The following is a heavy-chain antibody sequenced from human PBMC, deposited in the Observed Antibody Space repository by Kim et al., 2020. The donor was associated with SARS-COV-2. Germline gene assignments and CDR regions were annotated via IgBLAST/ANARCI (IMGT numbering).Heavy chain of an antibody. J-gene: IGHJ4*02. CDR2: IIPIFGTA. CDR3: ARDTESGSYYFDY. CDR1: GGTFSSYA. D-gene: IGHD1-26*01. V-gene: IGHV1-69*13. Sequence: SVKVSCKASGGTFSSYAISWVRQAPGQGLEWMGGIIPIFGTANYAQKFQGRVTITADESTSTAYMELSSLRSEDTAVYYCARDTESGSYYFDYWGQGTLVTVSS.